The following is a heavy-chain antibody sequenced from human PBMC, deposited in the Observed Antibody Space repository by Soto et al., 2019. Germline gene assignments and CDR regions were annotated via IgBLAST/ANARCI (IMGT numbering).Heavy chain of an antibody. Sequence: GESLKISCKVSGYSFASQWMSWVRQVPGKGQEWMGRIDLSESYTTYNPSFQGHVTFSADKSITTAYLQWRSLEASDTAIYYCATQGLTTYYFGYWGQGTLVTVSS. V-gene: IGHV5-10-1*01. CDR1: GYSFASQW. CDR2: IDLSESYT. J-gene: IGHJ4*02. CDR3: ATQGLTTYYFGY.